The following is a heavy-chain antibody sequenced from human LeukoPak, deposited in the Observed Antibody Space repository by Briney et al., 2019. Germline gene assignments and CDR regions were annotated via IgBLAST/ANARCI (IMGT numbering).Heavy chain of an antibody. CDR3: ARETAPRYYYDSSGYYNPLDY. CDR1: GGTFSSYA. V-gene: IGHV1-69*04. CDR2: IIPILGIA. J-gene: IGHJ4*02. Sequence: SAKVSCKASGGTFSSYAISWVRQAPGQGLEWMGRIIPILGIANYAQKFQGRVTITADKSTSTAYMELSSLRSEDTAVYYCARETAPRYYYDSSGYYNPLDYWGQGTLVTVSS. D-gene: IGHD3-22*01.